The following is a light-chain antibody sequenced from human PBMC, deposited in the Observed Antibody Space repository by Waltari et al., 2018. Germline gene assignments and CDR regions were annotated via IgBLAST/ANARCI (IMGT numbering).Light chain of an antibody. CDR1: ESIGRY. J-gene: IGKJ2*01. Sequence: DIQMTQSPSTLSASLGDRVTITCRASESIGRYLNWYQQRPGKAPRLLIYATSNLQSWAPSRFSGSGPGTAFTLTISSLQPEDSATYFCQQSYTSPYTFGQGT. V-gene: IGKV1-39*01. CDR3: QQSYTSPYT. CDR2: ATS.